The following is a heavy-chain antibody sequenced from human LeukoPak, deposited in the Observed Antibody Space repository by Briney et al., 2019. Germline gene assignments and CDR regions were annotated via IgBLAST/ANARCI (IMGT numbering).Heavy chain of an antibody. J-gene: IGHJ3*02. CDR2: IYYSGST. CDR3: ARDYYGAFDI. V-gene: IGHV4-59*01. Sequence: PSETLSLTCTVSGGSISSYYWSWIRQPPGKGLEWIGYIYYSGSTNCNPSLKSRVTISVDTSKNQFSLKLSSVTAADTAVYYCARDYYGAFDIWGQGTMVTVSS. D-gene: IGHD3-10*01. CDR1: GGSISSYY.